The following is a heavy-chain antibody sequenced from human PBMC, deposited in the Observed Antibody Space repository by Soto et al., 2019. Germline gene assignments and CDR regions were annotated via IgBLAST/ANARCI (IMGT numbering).Heavy chain of an antibody. CDR2: ITLSSRNI. V-gene: IGHV3-9*01. Sequence: EEQLEESGGGLVQPGRSLRLSCAGSGFTFDDYTMHWVRQAPGKGLEWVAGITLSSRNIAYADSVKGRFTISRDNAKNSLYLQMSRVRPEDTALYYCATDVEVVSGNGAFDVWGRGTMVTVSS. CDR1: GFTFDDYT. D-gene: IGHD3-22*01. J-gene: IGHJ3*01. CDR3: ATDVEVVSGNGAFDV.